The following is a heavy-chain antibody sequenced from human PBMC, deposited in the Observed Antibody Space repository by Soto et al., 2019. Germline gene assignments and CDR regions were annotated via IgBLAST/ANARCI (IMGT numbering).Heavy chain of an antibody. V-gene: IGHV4-34*01. CDR1: GGSFSGYY. Sequence: TLSLTCAVYGGSFSGYYWSWIRQPPGKGLEWIGEINHSGSTNYNPSLKSRVTISVDTSKNQFSLKLSSVTAADTAVYYCARGRGWGYCSGGSCGNLYYFDYWGQGTLVTVSS. D-gene: IGHD2-15*01. J-gene: IGHJ4*02. CDR3: ARGRGWGYCSGGSCGNLYYFDY. CDR2: INHSGST.